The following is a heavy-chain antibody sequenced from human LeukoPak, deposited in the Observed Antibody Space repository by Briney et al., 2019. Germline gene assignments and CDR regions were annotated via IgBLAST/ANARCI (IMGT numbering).Heavy chain of an antibody. J-gene: IGHJ4*02. V-gene: IGHV4-59*01. D-gene: IGHD5-24*01. CDR3: ARVSPGPMATISGYFDY. Sequence: PSETLSLTCTVSGGSISSYYWSWIRQPPGKGLEWIGYIYYSGRTNYNPSLKSRVTISVDTSKNQFSLKLSSVTAADTAVYYCARVSPGPMATISGYFDYWGQGTLVTVSS. CDR1: GGSISSYY. CDR2: IYYSGRT.